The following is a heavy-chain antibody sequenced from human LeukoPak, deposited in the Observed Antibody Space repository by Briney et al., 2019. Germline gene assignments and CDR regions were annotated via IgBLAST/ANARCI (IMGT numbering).Heavy chain of an antibody. CDR1: GGSISSSSYY. J-gene: IGHJ4*02. CDR2: IYYSGST. V-gene: IGHV4-39*01. Sequence: PSETLSPTCTVSGGSISSSSYYWGWIRQPPGKGLEWIGSIYYSGSTYYNPSLKSRVTISVDTSKNQFSLKLSSVTAADTAVYYCARQKLRDDYGDYADEYWGQGTLVTVSS. CDR3: ARQKLRDDYGDYADEY. D-gene: IGHD4-17*01.